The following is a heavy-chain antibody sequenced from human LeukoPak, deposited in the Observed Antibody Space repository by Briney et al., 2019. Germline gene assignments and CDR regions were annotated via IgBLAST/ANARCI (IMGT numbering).Heavy chain of an antibody. CDR3: ARRYCSSTSCWDAFDI. J-gene: IGHJ3*02. D-gene: IGHD2-2*01. V-gene: IGHV3-43*01. CDR1: GFTFDDYT. CDR2: ISWDGGST. Sequence: GGSLRLSCAASGFTFDDYTMHWVRQAPGKGLEWVSLISWDGGSTYYADSVKGRFTISRDNAKNSLYLQMNSLRAEDTALYHCARRYCSSTSCWDAFDIWGQGTMVTVSS.